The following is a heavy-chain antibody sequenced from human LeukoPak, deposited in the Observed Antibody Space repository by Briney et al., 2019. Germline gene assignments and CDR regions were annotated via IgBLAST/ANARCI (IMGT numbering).Heavy chain of an antibody. J-gene: IGHJ3*02. CDR1: GFTFSSYA. V-gene: IGHV3-21*01. D-gene: IGHD2-15*01. Sequence: GGSLRLSCSASGFTFSSYAMHWVRQAPGKGPDWVSYISSSGSYISYADSVKGRFTISRDNAKISLYLQMNSLRAEDTAVYYWARDSGACSGGSCLNDAFEIWGQGAMVTVSS. CDR2: ISSSGSYI. CDR3: ARDSGACSGGSCLNDAFEI.